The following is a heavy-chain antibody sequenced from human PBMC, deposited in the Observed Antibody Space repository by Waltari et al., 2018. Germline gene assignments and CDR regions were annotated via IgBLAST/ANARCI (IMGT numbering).Heavy chain of an antibody. V-gene: IGHV1-2*06. D-gene: IGHD1-7*01. CDR3: ARAPAELELLIIY. Sequence: QVQLVQSGAEVKKPGASVKVSCKASGYTFTGYYMHWVRQAPGQGLEWRGLINPNSGGTNYAQKFQGRVTMTRDTSISTAYMELSRLRSDDTAVYYCARAPAELELLIIYWGQGTLVTVSS. CDR1: GYTFTGYY. CDR2: INPNSGGT. J-gene: IGHJ4*02.